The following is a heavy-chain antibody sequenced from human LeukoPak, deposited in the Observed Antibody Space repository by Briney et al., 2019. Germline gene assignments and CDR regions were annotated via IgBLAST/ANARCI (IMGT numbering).Heavy chain of an antibody. Sequence: PGGSLRLSCAASGFTVSSNYMSWVRQAPGKGLEWVSVIYSGGRTYYADSVKGRFTISRDNSKNTLYLQMNSLRAEDTAVYYCAKDGDYDSSGPPFDYWGQGTLVTVSS. V-gene: IGHV3-53*01. CDR1: GFTVSSNY. CDR2: IYSGGRT. CDR3: AKDGDYDSSGPPFDY. J-gene: IGHJ4*02. D-gene: IGHD3-22*01.